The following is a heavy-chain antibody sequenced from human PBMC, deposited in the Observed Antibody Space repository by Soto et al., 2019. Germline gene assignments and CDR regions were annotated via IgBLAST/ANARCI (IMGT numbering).Heavy chain of an antibody. D-gene: IGHD5-12*01. CDR2: INPNSGGT. CDR3: ARLSGYDSPYYYGMDV. V-gene: IGHV1-2*04. J-gene: IGHJ6*02. CDR1: GYTFTGYY. Sequence: GASVKVSCKASGYTFTGYYMHWVRQAPGQGLEWMGWINPNSGGTNYAQKFQGWVTMTRDTSISTAYMELSRLRSDDTAVYYCARLSGYDSPYYYGMDVWGQGTTVTVSS.